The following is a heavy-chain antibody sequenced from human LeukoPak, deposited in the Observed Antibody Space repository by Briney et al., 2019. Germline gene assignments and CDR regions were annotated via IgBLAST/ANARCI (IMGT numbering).Heavy chain of an antibody. CDR3: ARAQERRGGRWFDP. Sequence: SETLSLTCAVYGGSFSGYYWSWIRRPPGKGLEWIGEINHSGSTNYNPSLKSRVTISVDTSKNQFSLKLSSVTAADAAVYYCARAQERRGGRWFDPWGQGTLVTVAS. J-gene: IGHJ5*02. V-gene: IGHV4-34*01. D-gene: IGHD1-1*01. CDR2: INHSGST. CDR1: GGSFSGYY.